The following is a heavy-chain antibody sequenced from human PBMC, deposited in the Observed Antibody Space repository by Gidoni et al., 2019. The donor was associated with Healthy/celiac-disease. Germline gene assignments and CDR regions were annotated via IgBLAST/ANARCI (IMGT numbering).Heavy chain of an antibody. D-gene: IGHD2-15*01. J-gene: IGHJ2*01. CDR3: AGTPYCSGGSCYSTPWYFDL. Sequence: QVQLVQSGSELKKPGASVKVSCKASGYTFTSYAMNWVRQAPGQGLEWMGWINTNTGNPTYAQGFTGRFVFSLDTSVSTAYLQICSLKAEDTAVYYCAGTPYCSGGSCYSTPWYFDLWGRGTLVTVSS. CDR1: GYTFTSYA. CDR2: INTNTGNP. V-gene: IGHV7-4-1*01.